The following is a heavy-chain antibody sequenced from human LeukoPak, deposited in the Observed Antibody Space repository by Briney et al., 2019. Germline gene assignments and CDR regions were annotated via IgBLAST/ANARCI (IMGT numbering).Heavy chain of an antibody. V-gene: IGHV1-46*01. CDR1: GYTFTSYY. Sequence: GASVKVSCKASGYTFTSYYMHWVRQAPGQGLEWMGIINPSGGSTSYAQKFQGRVTMTRDTSTSTVYMELSSLSSEDTAVYYCARAPYGSGSYYTTTFDPWGQGTLVTVSS. J-gene: IGHJ5*02. CDR2: INPSGGST. CDR3: ARAPYGSGSYYTTTFDP. D-gene: IGHD3-10*01.